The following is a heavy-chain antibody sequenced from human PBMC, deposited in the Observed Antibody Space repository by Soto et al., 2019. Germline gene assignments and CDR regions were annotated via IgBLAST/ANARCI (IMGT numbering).Heavy chain of an antibody. D-gene: IGHD2-2*01. CDR1: GYSFASYW. J-gene: IGHJ3*01. Sequence: GESLKISCKASGYSFASYWIGWVRQMPGKGLEWMGIIWPGDSDTKYSPSFQGQVTISADNSITTAYLQWSSLKASDTAMYYCAGAYFSCSSCQHDAFAFSGQGTMVTGS. CDR2: IWPGDSDT. V-gene: IGHV5-51*01. CDR3: AGAYFSCSSCQHDAFAF.